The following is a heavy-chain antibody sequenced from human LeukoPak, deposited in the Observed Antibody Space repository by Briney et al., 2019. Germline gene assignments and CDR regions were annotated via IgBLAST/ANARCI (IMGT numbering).Heavy chain of an antibody. CDR2: VYYSGST. CDR1: GGSISSGGYY. Sequence: NPSQTLSLTCTVTGGSISSGGYYWSWIRQHPGKGLEWIGYVYYSGSTYYNPSLKSRVTISVDTSKNQFSLKLSSVTAADTAVYYCARDLGDAFDIWGQGTMVTVSS. CDR3: ARDLGDAFDI. J-gene: IGHJ3*02. V-gene: IGHV4-31*03.